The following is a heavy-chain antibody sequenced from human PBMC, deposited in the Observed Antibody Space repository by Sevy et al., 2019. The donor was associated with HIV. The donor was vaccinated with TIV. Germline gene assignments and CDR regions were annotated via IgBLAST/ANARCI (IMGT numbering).Heavy chain of an antibody. CDR3: ARRPDFGRVILTGVMDV. CDR2: ISDSGVST. J-gene: IGHJ6*02. Sequence: GGSLRLSCAASGFTFSTYAMSWVRQTPGKGLQWVSVISDSGVSTYYADSVQGRFTISRDNSKNTMYLQMNSLRAEDTAVYYCARRPDFGRVILTGVMDVWGQGTTVTVSS. D-gene: IGHD3-3*01. CDR1: GFTFSTYA. V-gene: IGHV3-23*01.